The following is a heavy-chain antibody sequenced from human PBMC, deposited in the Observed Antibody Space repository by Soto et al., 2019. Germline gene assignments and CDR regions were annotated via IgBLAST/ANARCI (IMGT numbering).Heavy chain of an antibody. Sequence: ASVKVSCKASGGTFSSYAISWVRQAPGQGLEWMGGIIPIFGTANYAQKFQGRVTITADESTSTAYMELSSLRSEDTAVYYCAGSSGWYNNWFDPWGQGTLVTVSS. D-gene: IGHD6-19*01. CDR2: IIPIFGTA. V-gene: IGHV1-69*13. CDR1: GGTFSSYA. CDR3: AGSSGWYNNWFDP. J-gene: IGHJ5*02.